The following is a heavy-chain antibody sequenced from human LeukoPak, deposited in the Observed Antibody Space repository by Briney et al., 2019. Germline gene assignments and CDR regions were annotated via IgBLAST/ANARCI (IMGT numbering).Heavy chain of an antibody. V-gene: IGHV3-30*18. CDR3: AKVGAAAGTYVDY. CDR2: ISYDGSNK. J-gene: IGHJ4*02. D-gene: IGHD6-13*01. Sequence: GRSLRLSCAASGFTFSHYGMHWVRQAPGKGLEWVAVISYDGSNKYYADSVKGRFTISRDNSKNTLYLQMNSLRAEDTAVYYCAKVGAAAGTYVDYWGQGTLVTVSS. CDR1: GFTFSHYG.